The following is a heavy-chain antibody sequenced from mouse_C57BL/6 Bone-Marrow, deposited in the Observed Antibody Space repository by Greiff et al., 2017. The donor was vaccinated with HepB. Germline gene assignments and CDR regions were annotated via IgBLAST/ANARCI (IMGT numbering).Heavy chain of an antibody. CDR2: INPSSGYT. CDR3: ARNLLWYPMDY. V-gene: IGHV1-4*01. D-gene: IGHD2-1*01. Sequence: QVQLQQSGAELARPGASVKMSCKASGYTFTSYTMHWVKQRPGQGLEWIGYINPSSGYTKYNQKFKVKATLTADKSSSTAYMQLSSLTSEDSAVYYCARNLLWYPMDYWGQGTSVTVSS. J-gene: IGHJ4*01. CDR1: GYTFTSYT.